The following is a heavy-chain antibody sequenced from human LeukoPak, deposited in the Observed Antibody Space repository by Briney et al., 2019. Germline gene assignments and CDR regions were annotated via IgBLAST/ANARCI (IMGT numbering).Heavy chain of an antibody. Sequence: RGSLRLSCAASGFTFSSYGMNWVRPAPGRGLEWVSSITGSGLNTSYADSVKGRFTISRDKSKNTLYLQMNSLRAEDTAVYYCAKGVTPVISLQFFDYWGQGTLITVSS. CDR3: AKGVTPVISLQFFDY. J-gene: IGHJ4*02. D-gene: IGHD4-17*01. V-gene: IGHV3-23*01. CDR2: ITGSGLNT. CDR1: GFTFSSYG.